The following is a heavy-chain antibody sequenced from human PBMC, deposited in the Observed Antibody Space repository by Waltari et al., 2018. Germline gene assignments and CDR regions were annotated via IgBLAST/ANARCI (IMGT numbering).Heavy chain of an antibody. V-gene: IGHV1-69*01. CDR3: ARDSFGIQLWLGMDY. Sequence: QVQLVQSGAEVKKPGSSVKVSCKASGGTFSSYAISWVRQAPGQGLEWMGGSIPIVGTANYAQKFQGRVTITADESTSTAYMELSSLRSEDTAVYYCARDSFGIQLWLGMDYWGQGTLVTVSS. CDR2: SIPIVGTA. J-gene: IGHJ4*02. D-gene: IGHD5-18*01. CDR1: GGTFSSYA.